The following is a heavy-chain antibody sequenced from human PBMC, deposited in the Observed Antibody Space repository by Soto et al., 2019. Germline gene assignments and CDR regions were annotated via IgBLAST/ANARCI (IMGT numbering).Heavy chain of an antibody. V-gene: IGHV3-23*01. Sequence: GGSLRLSCTASGFTFSDHGMHLVRQAPGKGLEWVASISGSVGSTFYADSVKGRFTISRDNYLNTLDLQMNSLRAEDTAVYYCAKDRTIASRTFDSWGQGALVTVSS. CDR2: ISGSVGST. CDR3: AKDRTIASRTFDS. CDR1: GFTFSDHG. J-gene: IGHJ4*02. D-gene: IGHD6-6*01.